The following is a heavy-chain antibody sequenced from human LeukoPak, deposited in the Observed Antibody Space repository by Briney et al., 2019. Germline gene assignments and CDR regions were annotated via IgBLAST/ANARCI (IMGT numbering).Heavy chain of an antibody. D-gene: IGHD1-26*01. V-gene: IGHV1-46*01. CDR2: INPSGGST. Sequence: ASVKVSCKASGGTFSSYAISWVRQAPGQGLEWMGIINPSGGSTSYAQKFQGRVTMTRDMSTSTVYMELSSLRSEDTAVYYCARDWDKGYYFDYWGQGTLVTVSS. J-gene: IGHJ4*02. CDR1: GGTFSSYA. CDR3: ARDWDKGYYFDY.